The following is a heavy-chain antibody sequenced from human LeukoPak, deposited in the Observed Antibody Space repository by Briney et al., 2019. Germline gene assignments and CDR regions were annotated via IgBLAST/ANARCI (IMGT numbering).Heavy chain of an antibody. CDR3: ARADFYYGSGSYFQRDAFDI. D-gene: IGHD3-10*01. CDR2: AFYGLKWYN. J-gene: IGHJ3*02. V-gene: IGHV6-1*01. CDR1: GDSVSSNSAA. Sequence: SQTLSLTCAISGDSVSSNSAAWNWIRQSPSRGLEWLGRAFYGLKWYNDYAVSVKSRITINPDTSKNQFSLQLNSVTPEDTAVYYCARADFYYGSGSYFQRDAFDIWGQGTMVTVSS.